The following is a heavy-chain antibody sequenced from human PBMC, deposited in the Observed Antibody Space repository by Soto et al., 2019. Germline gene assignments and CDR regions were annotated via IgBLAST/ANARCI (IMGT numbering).Heavy chain of an antibody. CDR3: ARDLLYGSGVDY. CDR1: GGSISSSNW. CDR2: IYHSGST. D-gene: IGHD3-10*01. Sequence: SETLSLTCAVSGGSISSSNWWSWVRQPPGKGLEWIGEIYHSGSTNYNPSLKSRATISVDKSKNQFSLKLSSVTAADTAVYYCARDLLYGSGVDYWGQGTLVTVSS. V-gene: IGHV4-4*02. J-gene: IGHJ4*02.